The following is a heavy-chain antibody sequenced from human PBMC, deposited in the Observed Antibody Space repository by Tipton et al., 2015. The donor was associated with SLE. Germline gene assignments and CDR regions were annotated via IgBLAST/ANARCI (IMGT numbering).Heavy chain of an antibody. CDR3: ATLVGVSDFDL. V-gene: IGHV3-7*01. CDR1: RFIFSTYG. Sequence: SLRLSCAASRFIFSTYGMTWVRQAPGKGLEWVANIKQDGSEIYYVDSVKGRFTISRDNAMNSLSLQMNSLRAEDTAVYYCATLVGVSDFDLWGQGTMVTVAS. D-gene: IGHD2-8*01. J-gene: IGHJ3*01. CDR2: IKQDGSEI.